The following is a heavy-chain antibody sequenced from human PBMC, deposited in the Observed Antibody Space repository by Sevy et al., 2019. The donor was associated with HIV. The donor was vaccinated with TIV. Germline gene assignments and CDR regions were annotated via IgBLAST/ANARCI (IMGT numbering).Heavy chain of an antibody. V-gene: IGHV3-33*01. D-gene: IGHD1-1*01. CDR2: IWYDGSNK. Sequence: GGSLRLSCAASGFTFSNYGMHWVRQAPGKGLEWVAVIWYDGSNKYYADSVKGRFTISRDNSKNMLYLQMNSLRAEDTSVHYCAGSYLSRTGWFDPWGQGTLVTVSS. J-gene: IGHJ5*02. CDR3: AGSYLSRTGWFDP. CDR1: GFTFSNYG.